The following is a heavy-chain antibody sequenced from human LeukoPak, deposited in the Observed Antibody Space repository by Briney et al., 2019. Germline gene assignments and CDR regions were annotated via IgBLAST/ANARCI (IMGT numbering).Heavy chain of an antibody. Sequence: SETLSLTCTVSGGSISSSSYYWGWIRQPPGKGLEWIGSIYYSGSTYYNPSLKSRVTISVDTSKNQFSLKLSSVTAADTAVYYCARHRIAVAGTSHYFDYWGQGILVTVSS. CDR1: GGSISSSSYY. J-gene: IGHJ4*02. CDR2: IYYSGST. D-gene: IGHD6-19*01. CDR3: ARHRIAVAGTSHYFDY. V-gene: IGHV4-39*01.